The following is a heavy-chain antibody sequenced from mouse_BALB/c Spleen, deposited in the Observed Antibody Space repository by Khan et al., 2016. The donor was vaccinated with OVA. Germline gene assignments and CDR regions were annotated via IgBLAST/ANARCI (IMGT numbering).Heavy chain of an antibody. CDR1: GFSLANYG. V-gene: IGHV2-9*02. D-gene: IGHD1-3*01. Sequence: QVQLKESGPGLVAPSQTLSITCTVSGFSLANYGVHWVRQPPGKGLEWLGVIWAGGSTNHNSALMSRLSISKDDSKSQVFLKMNSLQHDDTAMYYCAGTFYNGAWFAYWGQGTLVTVSA. CDR2: IWAGGST. J-gene: IGHJ3*01. CDR3: AGTFYNGAWFAY.